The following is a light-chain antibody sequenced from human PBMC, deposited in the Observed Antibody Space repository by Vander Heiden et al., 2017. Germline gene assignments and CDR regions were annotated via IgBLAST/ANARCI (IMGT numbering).Light chain of an antibody. V-gene: IGKV1-5*03. J-gene: IGKJ1*01. CDR3: QHYNPYAT. CDR2: EAS. Sequence: DIQMPQSPSILSASVGDRVTITCRASQSISSIWSWYQQKPGNAPKLLIYEASTLQSGVPSRFSGRASGTEFTLTISSLQPDDFATYYCQHYNPYATFGQGTKVEIK. CDR1: QSISSI.